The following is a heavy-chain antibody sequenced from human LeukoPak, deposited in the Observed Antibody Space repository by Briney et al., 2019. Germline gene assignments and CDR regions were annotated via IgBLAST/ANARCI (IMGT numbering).Heavy chain of an antibody. CDR1: GGSISSYY. J-gene: IGHJ6*03. V-gene: IGHV4-59*13. CDR3: ARETPNWSESYYYYYMDV. CDR2: IYYSGST. D-gene: IGHD1-1*01. Sequence: KSSETLSLTCTVSGGSISSYYWSWIRQPPGKGLEWIGYIYYSGSTNYNPSLKSRVTISVDTSKNQFSLKLSSVTAADTAVYYCARETPNWSESYYYYYMDVWGKGTTVTVSS.